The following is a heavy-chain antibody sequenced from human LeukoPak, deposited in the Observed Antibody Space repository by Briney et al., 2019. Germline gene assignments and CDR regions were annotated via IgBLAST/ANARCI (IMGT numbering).Heavy chain of an antibody. CDR1: GFTFSTSS. J-gene: IGHJ4*02. D-gene: IGHD5-24*01. Sequence: GGSLRLSCAASGFTFSTSSMSWVRQAPGRGLEWVSRINSDDSSTNYADSVKGRFTISRDNAKNTLYLQMNSLRAEDTAVYYCARAKEMATINALGYWGQGTLVTVSS. CDR3: ARAKEMATINALGY. CDR2: INSDDSST. V-gene: IGHV3-74*01.